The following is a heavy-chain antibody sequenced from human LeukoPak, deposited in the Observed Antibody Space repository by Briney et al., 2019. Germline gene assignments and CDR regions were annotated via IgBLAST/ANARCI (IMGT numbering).Heavy chain of an antibody. J-gene: IGHJ4*02. CDR1: GITLSNYG. Sequence: GGSLRLSCAVSGITLSNYGMSWVRQAPGKGLEWVAGLSSSGGGTNYADSVQGRFTISRDNPKNTLYLQMNSLRAEDTAVYFCAKRGVVIRVFLVGFHKEAYYFDSWGQGAQVTVSS. D-gene: IGHD3-10*01. V-gene: IGHV3-23*01. CDR2: LSSSGGGT. CDR3: AKRGVVIRVFLVGFHKEAYYFDS.